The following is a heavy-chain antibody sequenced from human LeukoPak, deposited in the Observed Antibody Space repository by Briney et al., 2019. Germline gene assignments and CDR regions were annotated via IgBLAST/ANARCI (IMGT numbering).Heavy chain of an antibody. Sequence: GGSLRLSCAASGFTVSSNYMSWVRQAPGKGLEWVSLIYSGGSTYYEDSVQGRFTISRDNSKNTLYLQMNSLRAWDTAVYYCASRDKGYYYGMDVWGQGTTVTVSS. V-gene: IGHV3-66*01. CDR2: IYSGGST. J-gene: IGHJ6*02. D-gene: IGHD5-24*01. CDR3: ASRDKGYYYGMDV. CDR1: GFTVSSNY.